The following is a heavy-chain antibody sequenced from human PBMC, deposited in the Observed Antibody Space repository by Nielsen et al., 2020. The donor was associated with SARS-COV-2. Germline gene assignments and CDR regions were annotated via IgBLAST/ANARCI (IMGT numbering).Heavy chain of an antibody. D-gene: IGHD6-13*01. CDR3: ARDTTGIAYDDY. J-gene: IGHJ4*02. Sequence: GESLKISCAASGFTFSSYAMHWVRQAPGKGLEWVAVISYDGSNKYYADSVKGRFTISRDNSKNTLYLQMNSLRAEDTAVYYCARDTTGIAYDDYWGQGTLVTVSS. V-gene: IGHV3-30*04. CDR2: ISYDGSNK. CDR1: GFTFSSYA.